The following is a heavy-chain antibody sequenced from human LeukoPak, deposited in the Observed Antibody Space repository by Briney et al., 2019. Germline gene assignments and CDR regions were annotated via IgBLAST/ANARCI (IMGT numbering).Heavy chain of an antibody. CDR3: AKDNTRGGFDI. V-gene: IGHV3-66*01. Sequence: GGSLRLSCAASGFTVSSNYMSWVRQAPGKGLEWVSVIYSGGSTYYADSVKGRFTISRDNAKNTLYLQMNSLKAEDTAVYYCAKDNTRGGFDIWGQGTMVTVSS. CDR2: IYSGGST. J-gene: IGHJ3*02. D-gene: IGHD2-15*01. CDR1: GFTVSSNY.